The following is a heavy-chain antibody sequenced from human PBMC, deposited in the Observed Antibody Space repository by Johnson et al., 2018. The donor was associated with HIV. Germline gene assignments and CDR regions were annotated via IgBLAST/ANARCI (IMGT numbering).Heavy chain of an antibody. CDR1: GFTFNSYD. D-gene: IGHD3-22*01. J-gene: IGHJ3*02. CDR2: IGTAGDT. Sequence: MQLVESGGGLVQPGGSLRLSCAASGFTFNSYDMHWVRQPTGKGLEWVSGIGTAGDTNYSGSVKGRFTISRENAKNSLYLQMNSLGAGDTAVYYCTRSKPRYYDSSGYPDAFDIWGQGTMVTVSS. V-gene: IGHV3-13*01. CDR3: TRSKPRYYDSSGYPDAFDI.